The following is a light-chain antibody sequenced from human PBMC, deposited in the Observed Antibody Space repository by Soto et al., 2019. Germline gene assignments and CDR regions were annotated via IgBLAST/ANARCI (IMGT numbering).Light chain of an antibody. CDR2: DTF. Sequence: EIVLTQSPATLSLSPGERVTLSCRASQTVNSFLAWYQQKPGQAPRLLIYDTFNRATGIPARFSGSRSGADFTLTISSLELEDFAVYYCQQRSNWLLTFGGGTKVEIK. CDR3: QQRSNWLLT. CDR1: QTVNSF. V-gene: IGKV3-11*01. J-gene: IGKJ4*01.